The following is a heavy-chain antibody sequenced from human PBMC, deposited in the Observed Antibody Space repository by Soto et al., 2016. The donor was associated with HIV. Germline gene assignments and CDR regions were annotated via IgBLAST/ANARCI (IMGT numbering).Heavy chain of an antibody. CDR1: GYTFMNYD. Sequence: QVQLVQSGAEVKKPGASVKVSCKASGYTFMNYDISWVRRAAGQGLEWMGWMNPNSGNTGYAQTFQGRVTITRNTSLSTAYMELSSLRSEDTAMYYCARAIYRYFGDSRVYHFDSWGQGTRSPSPQ. CDR2: MNPNSGNT. V-gene: IGHV1-8*03. CDR3: ARAIYRYFGDSRVYHFDS. D-gene: IGHD3-10*01. J-gene: IGHJ4*02.